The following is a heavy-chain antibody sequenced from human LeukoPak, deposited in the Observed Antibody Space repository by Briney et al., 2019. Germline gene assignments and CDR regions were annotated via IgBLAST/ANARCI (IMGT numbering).Heavy chain of an antibody. J-gene: IGHJ4*02. CDR1: GFTFSSYS. CDR3: ARIRVEDYDFWSGYRAFDY. V-gene: IGHV3-48*01. Sequence: PGGSLRLSCAASGFTFSSYSMNWVRQAPGKGLEWVSYISSSSSTIYYADSVKGRFTISRDNAKNSLYLQMNSLRAEDTAVYYCARIRVEDYDFWSGYRAFDYWGQGTLVTASS. D-gene: IGHD3-3*01. CDR2: ISSSSSTI.